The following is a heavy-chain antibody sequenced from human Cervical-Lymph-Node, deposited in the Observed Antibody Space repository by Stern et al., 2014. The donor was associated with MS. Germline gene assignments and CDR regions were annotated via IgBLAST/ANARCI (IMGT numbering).Heavy chain of an antibody. D-gene: IGHD1-14*01. CDR2: IIPIFGTT. J-gene: IGHJ6*02. CDR3: ASGLIPRDHYNYYGMEV. Sequence: QLVQSGAEVKKPGSSVKVSCKASGGTFSSFGISWVRQAPGQGLEWGGGIIPIFGTTNYAQQLQDRGTITADTSTSTAYMDLSSLRSEDTAVYYCASGLIPRDHYNYYGMEVWGQGTTVTVSS. V-gene: IGHV1-69*06. CDR1: GGTFSSFG.